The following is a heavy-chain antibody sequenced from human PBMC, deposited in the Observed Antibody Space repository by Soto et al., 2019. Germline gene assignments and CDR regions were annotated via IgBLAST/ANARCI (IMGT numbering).Heavy chain of an antibody. V-gene: IGHV1-69*13. D-gene: IGHD3-22*01. Sequence: ASVKVSCKASGGTFSSYAISWVRQAPGQGLEWMGGIIPIFGTANYAQKFQGRVTITADESTSTAYMELSSLRSEDTAVYYCARAGAYYYDSSGFAAFDIWGQGTMVTVSS. CDR1: GGTFSSYA. J-gene: IGHJ3*02. CDR3: ARAGAYYYDSSGFAAFDI. CDR2: IIPIFGTA.